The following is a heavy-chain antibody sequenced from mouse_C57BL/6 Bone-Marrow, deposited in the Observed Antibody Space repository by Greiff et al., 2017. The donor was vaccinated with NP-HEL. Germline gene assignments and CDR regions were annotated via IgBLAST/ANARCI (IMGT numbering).Heavy chain of an antibody. CDR1: GYTFTSYW. CDR2: IDPSDSYT. CDR3: ARGGYSNYVFAY. J-gene: IGHJ3*01. D-gene: IGHD2-5*01. V-gene: IGHV1-59*01. Sequence: QVQLQQPGAELVRPGTSVKLSCKASGYTFTSYWMHWVQQRPGQGLEWIGVIDPSDSYTNYNQKFKGKATLTVDTSSSTAYMQLSSLTSEDSAVYYCARGGYSNYVFAYWGQGTLVTVSA.